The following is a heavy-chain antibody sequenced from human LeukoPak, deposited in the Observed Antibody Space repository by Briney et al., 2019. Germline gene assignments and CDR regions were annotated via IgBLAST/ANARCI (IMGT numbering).Heavy chain of an antibody. CDR2: ISSSGSFI. Sequence: GGSLRLSCAASGFTFSHYNMNWVRQAPGKGLEWVSSISSSGSFIYYAESVKGRFTISRDNAKNSLYLQMNSLRVADTALYYCARDRRSGVVAPAASDYWGQGTLVTVSS. CDR3: ARDRRSGVVAPAASDY. V-gene: IGHV3-21*01. CDR1: GFTFSHYN. J-gene: IGHJ4*02. D-gene: IGHD2-2*01.